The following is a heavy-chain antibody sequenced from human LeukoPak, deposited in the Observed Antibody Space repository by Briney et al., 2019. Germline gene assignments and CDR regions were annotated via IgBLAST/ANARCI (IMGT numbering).Heavy chain of an antibody. CDR2: INPYSGGT. V-gene: IGHV1-2*02. Sequence: ASVTVSCKASGYTVTEYYIHRVRQAPGQRLEWMGWINPYSGGTKYAQKFQGRVTMTRDTSSSTAYMEISRLRSDDTAVYYCARGEYVISGYRNDAFDIWGQGTMVTVSS. J-gene: IGHJ3*02. D-gene: IGHD3-22*01. CDR3: ARGEYVISGYRNDAFDI. CDR1: GYTVTEYY.